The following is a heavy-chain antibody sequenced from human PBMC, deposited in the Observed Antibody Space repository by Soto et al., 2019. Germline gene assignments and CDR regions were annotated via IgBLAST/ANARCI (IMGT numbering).Heavy chain of an antibody. CDR3: ARSRFLEWLRFDY. CDR2: IYYSGST. J-gene: IGHJ4*02. V-gene: IGHV4-31*03. Sequence: QVQLQESGPGLVKPSQTLSLTCTVSGGSISSGGYYWSWIRQHPGKGLEWIGYIYYSGSTYYNPSLKSRVTISVDTSKNQFSLKLSSVTAADTAVSYCARSRFLEWLRFDYWGQGTLVTVSS. D-gene: IGHD3-3*01. CDR1: GGSISSGGYY.